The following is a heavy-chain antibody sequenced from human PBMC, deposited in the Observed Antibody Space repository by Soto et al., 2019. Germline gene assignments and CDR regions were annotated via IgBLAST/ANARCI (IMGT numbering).Heavy chain of an antibody. CDR1: GFTFSSYS. CDR2: ISSSSSYI. CDR3: ATERLGYCSGGSCW. D-gene: IGHD2-15*01. Sequence: ESGGGLVKPGGSLRLSCAASGFTFSSYSMNWVRQAPGKGLEWVSSISSSSSYIYYADSVKGRFTISRDNAKNSLYLQMNSLRAEDTAVYYCATERLGYCSGGSCWWGQGTLVTVSS. J-gene: IGHJ4*02. V-gene: IGHV3-21*01.